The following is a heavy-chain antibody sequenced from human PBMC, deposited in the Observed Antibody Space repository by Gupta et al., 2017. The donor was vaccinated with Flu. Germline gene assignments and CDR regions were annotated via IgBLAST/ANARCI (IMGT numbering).Heavy chain of an antibody. J-gene: IGHJ5*02. Sequence: STKSYDWSWMRQPPGKGREWIASVYYSGSTYYNPSLKSRVTISLDTSENQFSLKLYSVTAADTAVYYCARERSAWPNWLDPWGQGTLVTVSS. CDR2: VYYSGST. CDR3: ARERSAWPNWLDP. CDR1: STKSYD. V-gene: IGHV4-39*02. D-gene: IGHD6-19*01.